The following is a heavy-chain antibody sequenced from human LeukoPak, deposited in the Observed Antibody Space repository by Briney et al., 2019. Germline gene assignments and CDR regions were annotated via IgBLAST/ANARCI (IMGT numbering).Heavy chain of an antibody. CDR3: ARDLPIVVVPDQDFFDY. D-gene: IGHD2-2*01. CDR1: GFTFSSYA. CDR2: ISYDGSNK. J-gene: IGHJ4*02. V-gene: IGHV3-30-3*01. Sequence: GGSLRLSCAASGFTFSSYAMHWVRQAPGKGLEWVAVISYDGSNKYYADSVKGRFTISRDNSKNTLYLQMNSLRAEDTAVYYCARDLPIVVVPDQDFFDYWGQGTLVTVSS.